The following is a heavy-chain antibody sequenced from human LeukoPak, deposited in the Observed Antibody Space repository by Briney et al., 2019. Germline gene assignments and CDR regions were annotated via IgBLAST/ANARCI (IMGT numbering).Heavy chain of an antibody. V-gene: IGHV3-30*04. CDR2: ISYDGSNK. D-gene: IGHD3-22*01. CDR3: ARGGEVVVTKHAFDI. J-gene: IGHJ3*02. Sequence: GGSLRLSCAASGFTFSSYAMHWVRQAPGKGLEWVAVISYDGSNKYYADSVKGRFTISRDNSKNTLYLQMNSLRAEDTAVYYCARGGEVVVTKHAFDIWGQGTKVTVSS. CDR1: GFTFSSYA.